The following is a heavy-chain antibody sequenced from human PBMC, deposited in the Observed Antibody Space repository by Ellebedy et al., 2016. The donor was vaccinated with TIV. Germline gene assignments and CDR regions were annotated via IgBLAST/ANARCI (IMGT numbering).Heavy chain of an antibody. D-gene: IGHD4-17*01. Sequence: GESLKISCVASGFSFSSYWMTWVRQAPGKGLEWVANVNQDGTANYVVDSVKGRFTISRDNTKNSLYLQMNSLRAEDTALYYCATDGSYGDFRSPAHAFESWGQGTMVSVSS. CDR3: ATDGSYGDFRSPAHAFES. CDR2: VNQDGTAN. J-gene: IGHJ3*02. V-gene: IGHV3-7*01. CDR1: GFSFSSYW.